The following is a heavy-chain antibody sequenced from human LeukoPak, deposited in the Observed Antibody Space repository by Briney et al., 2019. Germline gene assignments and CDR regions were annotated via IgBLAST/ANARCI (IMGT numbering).Heavy chain of an antibody. CDR3: AKDIQRGFDYTNSLDY. Sequence: PGKSLRLSCAASGFIFSDYGMHWVRQAPGKGLEWVAVIWSDATNQYYADSVRGRFAISRDDSTSMVYLQMNSLRAEDTAVNFCAKDIQRGFDYTNSLDYWGQGTLVTVSS. CDR1: GFIFSDYG. D-gene: IGHD4-11*01. J-gene: IGHJ4*02. V-gene: IGHV3-33*06. CDR2: IWSDATNQ.